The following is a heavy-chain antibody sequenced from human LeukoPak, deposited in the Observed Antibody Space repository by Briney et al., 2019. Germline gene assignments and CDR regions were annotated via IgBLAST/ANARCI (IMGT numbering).Heavy chain of an antibody. CDR3: ARVTYYYDSSGKNYYFDY. CDR1: GFTVSSNY. CDR2: IYSGGST. Sequence: GGSLRLSCAASGFTVSSNYMSWVRQAPGKGLEWVSVIYSGGSTYYADSVKGRFTISRDNSKNTLYLQMNSLRAEDTAVYYCARVTYYYDSSGKNYYFDYWGQGTLVTVSS. J-gene: IGHJ4*02. V-gene: IGHV3-53*01. D-gene: IGHD3-22*01.